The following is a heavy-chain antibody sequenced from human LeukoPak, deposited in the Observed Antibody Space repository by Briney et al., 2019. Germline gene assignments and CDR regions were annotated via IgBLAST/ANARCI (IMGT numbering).Heavy chain of an antibody. V-gene: IGHV3-48*03. D-gene: IGHD2-15*01. Sequence: PGGSLRLSCAASGFTFSAYEMNWVRQAPGKGREWGSFIISSGSTIYYADSVKGRFTISRDNAKKSLYLQMNSLRAEDTAVYYCAREGPSSYCSGGSCYLDYWSQGTLVTVSS. CDR1: GFTFSAYE. CDR2: IISSGSTI. CDR3: AREGPSSYCSGGSCYLDY. J-gene: IGHJ4*02.